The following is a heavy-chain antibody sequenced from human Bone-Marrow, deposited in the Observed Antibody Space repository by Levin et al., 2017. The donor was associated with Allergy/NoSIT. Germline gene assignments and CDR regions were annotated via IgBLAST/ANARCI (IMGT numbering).Heavy chain of an antibody. CDR2: IWNDGSEK. CDR1: GFSFSNYG. V-gene: IGHV3-33*01. J-gene: IGHJ4*02. Sequence: GESLKISCAASGFSFSNYGMHWVRQTPGQGLEWLAVIWNDGSEKYFADSVKGRFTISRDNSKNTLFLEVDSLRAEDTAVYHCARDWARGNSGYLANWGQGTLVTVSS. D-gene: IGHD4-23*01. CDR3: ARDWARGNSGYLAN.